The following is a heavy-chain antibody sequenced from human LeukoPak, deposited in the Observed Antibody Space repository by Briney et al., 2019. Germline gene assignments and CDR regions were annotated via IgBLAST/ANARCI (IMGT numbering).Heavy chain of an antibody. CDR2: MSGSGGST. J-gene: IGHJ4*02. D-gene: IGHD1-26*01. CDR1: GFTFGDYT. Sequence: PGGSLRLSCSASGFTFGDYTMGWFRQAPGKGLEWVSAMSGSGGSTYYADSVKGRFTISRDNSKNTLYLQMNSLRAEDTAVYYCAKDPYSGSFYDYWGQGTLVTVSS. V-gene: IGHV3-23*01. CDR3: AKDPYSGSFYDY.